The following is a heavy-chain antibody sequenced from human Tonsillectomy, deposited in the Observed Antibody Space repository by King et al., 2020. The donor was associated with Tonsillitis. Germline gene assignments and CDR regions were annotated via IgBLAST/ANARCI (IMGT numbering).Heavy chain of an antibody. J-gene: IGHJ2*01. Sequence: EVQLVESGGGLVQPGGSLRLSCAASGFTFSSYWMSWVRQAPGKGLEWVANIKQDGSEAYYVDSVTGRLTISRDNAENSLYLQMNSLRAEDTAVYYCARDSLNATRAFDLWGRGTLVTVSS. CDR1: GFTFSSYW. CDR2: IKQDGSEA. D-gene: IGHD3-10*01. CDR3: ARDSLNATRAFDL. V-gene: IGHV3-7*03.